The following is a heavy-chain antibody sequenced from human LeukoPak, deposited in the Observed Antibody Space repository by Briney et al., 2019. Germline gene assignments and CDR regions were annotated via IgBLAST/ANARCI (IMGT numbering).Heavy chain of an antibody. CDR2: TSSGLNVK. CDR1: GFTFRNYV. D-gene: IGHD3-10*01. V-gene: IGHV3-30-3*01. J-gene: IGHJ4*02. CDR3: AREGYYGSGSPPSLYFDY. Sequence: GGSLRLSCAASGFTFRNYVVHWVRQAPGKGLEWVAVTSSGLNVKLYADSVKGRFTISRDNSRSTLYLQMNSLRPEDTAIYYCAREGYYGSGSPPSLYFDYWGQGTLVTVSS.